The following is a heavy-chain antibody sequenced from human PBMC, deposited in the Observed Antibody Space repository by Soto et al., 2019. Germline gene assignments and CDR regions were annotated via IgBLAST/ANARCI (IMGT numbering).Heavy chain of an antibody. J-gene: IGHJ6*02. CDR3: TTPLVAGTKLYYYYYGMDF. Sequence: GGSLRLSCAASGFTFSNAWMNWVRQAPGKGLEWVGRIKSKTDGGTTDYAAPVKGRFTISRDDSKNTLYLQMNSLKTEDTAVYYCTTPLVAGTKLYYYYYGMDFWGQGTTVTVSS. CDR2: IKSKTDGGTT. CDR1: GFTFSNAW. D-gene: IGHD6-19*01. V-gene: IGHV3-15*07.